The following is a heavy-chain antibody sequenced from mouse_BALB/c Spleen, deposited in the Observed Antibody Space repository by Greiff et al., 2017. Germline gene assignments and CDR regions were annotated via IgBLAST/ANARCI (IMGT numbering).Heavy chain of an antibody. Sequence: EVQGVESGGGLVKPGGSLKLSCAASGFAFSSYDMSWVRQTPEKRLEWVAYISSGGGSTYYPDTVKGRFTISRDNAKNTLYLQMSSLKSEDTAMYYCASYWFAYWGQGTLVTVSA. J-gene: IGHJ3*01. CDR3: ASYWFAY. V-gene: IGHV5-12-1*01. CDR2: ISSGGGST. CDR1: GFAFSSYD.